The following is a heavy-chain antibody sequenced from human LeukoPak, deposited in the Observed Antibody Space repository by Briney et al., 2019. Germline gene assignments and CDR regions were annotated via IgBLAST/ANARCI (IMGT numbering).Heavy chain of an antibody. J-gene: IGHJ6*03. V-gene: IGHV4-31*03. CDR2: IYYSGST. D-gene: IGHD3-10*01. Sequence: PSETLSLTCTVSGGSISSGGYYWSWIRQHPGKGLEWIGYIYYSGSTYYNPSLKSRVTISVDTSKNQFSLKLSSVTAADTAVYYCARVVPAGNLFHYYYYMDVWGKGTTVTVSS. CDR3: ARVVPAGNLFHYYYYMDV. CDR1: GGSISSGGYY.